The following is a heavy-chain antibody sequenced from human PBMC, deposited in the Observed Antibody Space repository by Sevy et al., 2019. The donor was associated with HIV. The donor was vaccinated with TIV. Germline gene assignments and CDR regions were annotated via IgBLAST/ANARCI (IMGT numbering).Heavy chain of an antibody. J-gene: IGHJ6*02. V-gene: IGHV4-61*01. CDR3: ARANPKYYYYGMDV. Sequence: SETLSLTCTVSGGSVSSGSYYWSWIRQPPGKGLEWIGYIYYSGSTNYNPSLKSRVTITVDTSKNQFSLKLGSVTAADTAVYYCARANPKYYYYGMDVWGQGTTVTVSS. CDR2: IYYSGST. CDR1: GGSVSSGSYY.